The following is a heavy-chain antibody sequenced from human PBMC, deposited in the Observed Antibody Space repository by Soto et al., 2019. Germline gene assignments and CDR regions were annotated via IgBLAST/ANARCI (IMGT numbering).Heavy chain of an antibody. V-gene: IGHV3-21*01. CDR2: ITSSSTYI. CDR1: GFNFDNYG. D-gene: IGHD3-10*01. J-gene: IGHJ4*02. CDR3: ARDPSFGDN. Sequence: PVGSLRLSCQASGFNFDNYGMHWFRQAPGKGLEWVSSITSSSTYIYYADSVKGRFTISRDDAKNTLYLQMNSLRAEDTAVYYCARDPSFGDNWGQGTLVTVS.